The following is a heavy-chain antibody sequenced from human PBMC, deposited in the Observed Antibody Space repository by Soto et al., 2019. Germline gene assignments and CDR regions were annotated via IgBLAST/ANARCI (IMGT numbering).Heavy chain of an antibody. CDR2: ISAYNGNT. CDR3: AREGDIVVVPAATQEYYYYGMDV. D-gene: IGHD2-2*01. Sequence: ASVKVACKASGYTFTSYGIRWVRQAPGQGLEWMGWISAYNGNTNYAQKLQGRVTMTTDTSTSTADMELRSLRSDDTAVYYCAREGDIVVVPAATQEYYYYGMDVWG. CDR1: GYTFTSYG. V-gene: IGHV1-18*04. J-gene: IGHJ6*02.